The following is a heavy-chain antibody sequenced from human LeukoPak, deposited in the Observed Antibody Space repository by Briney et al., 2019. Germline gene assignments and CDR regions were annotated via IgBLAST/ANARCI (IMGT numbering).Heavy chain of an antibody. D-gene: IGHD5-18*01. Sequence: GASVKVSCKASGFTFTSSAVQWVRQARGQCLEWIGWIVVGSGNTNYAQKFQERVTITRDMSTSTAYMELSSLRSEDTAVYYCAAGPNTAMVHYYGMDVWGQGTTVTVSS. CDR1: GFTFTSSA. V-gene: IGHV1-58*01. CDR2: IVVGSGNT. J-gene: IGHJ6*02. CDR3: AAGPNTAMVHYYGMDV.